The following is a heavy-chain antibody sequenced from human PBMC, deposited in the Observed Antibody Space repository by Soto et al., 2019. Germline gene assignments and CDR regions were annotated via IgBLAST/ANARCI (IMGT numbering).Heavy chain of an antibody. CDR2: FYYSGST. D-gene: IGHD3-10*01. V-gene: IGHV4-39*01. J-gene: IGHJ6*03. CDR1: GGSISSSSYY. Sequence: QLQLQESGPGLVKPSETLSLTCTVSGGSISSSSYYWGWIRQPPGKGLEWIGIFYYSGSTYYNPSLKSRVTISVDTSKNQFSLKLGSVTAADTAVYYCARHPGISAHSYYCYYMDVWGKGTTVTVSS. CDR3: ARHPGISAHSYYCYYMDV.